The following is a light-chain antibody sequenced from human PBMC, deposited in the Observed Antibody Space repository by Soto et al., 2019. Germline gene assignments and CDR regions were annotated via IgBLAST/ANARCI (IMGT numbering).Light chain of an antibody. CDR3: QQRSNWPQLT. CDR2: DAS. V-gene: IGKV3-11*01. Sequence: DIVLTQSPATLSLSPGERATLSCSASQSVSSYLAWYQQQPGQAPRLLIYDASNRATGIPARFSGSGSGTDFTLTISSLEPEDFAVYYCQQRSNWPQLTFGGGTKVEIK. J-gene: IGKJ4*02. CDR1: QSVSSY.